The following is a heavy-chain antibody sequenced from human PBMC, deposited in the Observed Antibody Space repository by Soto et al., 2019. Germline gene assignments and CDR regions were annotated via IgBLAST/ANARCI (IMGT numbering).Heavy chain of an antibody. V-gene: IGHV4-31*03. CDR2: IYYSGST. Sequence: SETLSLTCTVSGGSISSGGYYWSWIRQHPGKGLEWIGYIYYSGSTYYNPSLKSRVTISVDTSKNQFSLKLSSVTAADTAVYYCARVSRTMIVAFDWGQGTLVTVSS. CDR3: ARVSRTMIVAFD. J-gene: IGHJ4*02. CDR1: GGSISSGGYY. D-gene: IGHD3-22*01.